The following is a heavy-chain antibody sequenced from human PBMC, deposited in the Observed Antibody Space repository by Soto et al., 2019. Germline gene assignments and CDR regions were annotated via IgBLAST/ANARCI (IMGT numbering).Heavy chain of an antibody. Sequence: GGSLRLSCAASGFTVSSKYMSWVRQAPGGGLEWVSLIQSSSYTYYADSVKGRFTISRDNAKNTLYLQMNSLRAEDTAVYYCARDRSVGRQYGMDVWGQGTTVTVSS. D-gene: IGHD3-16*01. CDR1: GFTVSSKY. CDR3: ARDRSVGRQYGMDV. CDR2: IQSSSYT. J-gene: IGHJ6*02. V-gene: IGHV3-66*01.